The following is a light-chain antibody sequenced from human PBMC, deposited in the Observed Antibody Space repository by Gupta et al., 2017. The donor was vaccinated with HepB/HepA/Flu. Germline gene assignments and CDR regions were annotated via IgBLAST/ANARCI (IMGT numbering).Light chain of an antibody. CDR1: QGISSY. CDR2: AAS. CDR3: QQHKSYPPIT. V-gene: IGKV1-9*01. J-gene: IGKJ5*01. Sequence: DIQLTQSPSFLSASVGDRVTITCRASQGISSYLAWYQQKPGKAPKLLIYAASTLQSGVPSRFSGSGYGTELTLTISSRQQEDFAAYYCQQHKSYPPITFGQGTQVEIK.